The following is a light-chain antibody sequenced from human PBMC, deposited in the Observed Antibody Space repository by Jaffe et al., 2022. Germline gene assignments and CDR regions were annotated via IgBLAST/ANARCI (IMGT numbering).Light chain of an antibody. V-gene: IGKV4-1*01. CDR3: QQYYSFGVT. Sequence: DIVMTQSPDSLAVSLGERATINCKSSQSVLYSSNNKNYLAWYQQKPGQPPKLLIYWASTRESGVPDRFSGSGSGTDFTLTISSLQAEDVAVYYCQQYYSFGVTFGGGTKVEIK. CDR2: WAS. CDR1: QSVLYSSNNKNY. J-gene: IGKJ4*01.